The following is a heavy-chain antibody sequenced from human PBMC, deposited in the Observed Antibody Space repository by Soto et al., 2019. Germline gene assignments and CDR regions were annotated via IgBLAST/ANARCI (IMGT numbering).Heavy chain of an antibody. Sequence: ASVTDTCRAPCWYFGDYGMISLRQEPGQGREWLGWMSTNNANTNCTQNLQGRDTMTTDTSTSTTYMELRSLKSDDAAFYYFSRSRNWGREVHNWFDLWGQGTLVTVSS. J-gene: IGHJ5*02. CDR2: MSTNNANT. D-gene: IGHD3-16*01. CDR1: CWYFGDYG. CDR3: SRSRNWGREVHNWFDL. V-gene: IGHV1-18*04.